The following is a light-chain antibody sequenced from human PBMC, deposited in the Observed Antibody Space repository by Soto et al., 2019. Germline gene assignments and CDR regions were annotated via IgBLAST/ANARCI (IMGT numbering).Light chain of an antibody. CDR2: AAS. Sequence: DIQMTQSPSTLSASVGDRVTITCRASQSISSYLNWYQQKPGKAPKLLIYAASSLQSGVPSRFSGSGSGTDFTLTISSLQPEDFATYSCQQSYSTRRTFGQGTKVEIK. CDR1: QSISSY. CDR3: QQSYSTRRT. J-gene: IGKJ1*01. V-gene: IGKV1-39*01.